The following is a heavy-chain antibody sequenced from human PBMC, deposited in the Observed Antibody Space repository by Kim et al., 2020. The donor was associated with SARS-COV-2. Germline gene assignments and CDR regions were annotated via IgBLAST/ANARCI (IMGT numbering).Heavy chain of an antibody. CDR2: ISAGNGNT. V-gene: IGHV1-3*01. CDR3: ARGYGSTWSTEYFQH. Sequence: ASVKVSCKASGYTFINYDMYWVRQAPGQRLEWMGWISAGNGNTKYSQKFQGRVTITRDTSASTAYMELSSLRSEDTAVYYCARGYGSTWSTEYFQHWGQGTLVTVSS. CDR1: GYTFINYD. D-gene: IGHD6-13*01. J-gene: IGHJ1*01.